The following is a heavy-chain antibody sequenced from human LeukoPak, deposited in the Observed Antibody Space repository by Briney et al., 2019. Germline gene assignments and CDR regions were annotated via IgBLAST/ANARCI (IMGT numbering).Heavy chain of an antibody. Sequence: GGPLRLSCAASGFTFSSYEMNWVRQAPGKGLEWVSYISSSGSTIYYADSVKGRFTISRDYAKNSLYLQMNSLRAEDTAVYYCARDGGDYVFDYWGQGTLVTVSS. J-gene: IGHJ4*02. D-gene: IGHD4-17*01. CDR3: ARDGGDYVFDY. V-gene: IGHV3-48*03. CDR1: GFTFSSYE. CDR2: ISSSGSTI.